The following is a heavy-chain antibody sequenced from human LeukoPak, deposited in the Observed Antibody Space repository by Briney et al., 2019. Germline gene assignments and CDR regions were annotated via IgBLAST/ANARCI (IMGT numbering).Heavy chain of an antibody. V-gene: IGHV3-30-3*01. J-gene: IGHJ4*02. Sequence: GGSLRLSCAASGFTFSSYAMHWVRQAPGKGLEWVAVISYDGSNKYYADSVKGRFTISRDNSKNTLYLQMNSLRAEDTAVYYCAKDLSSGFFDYWGQGTLVTVSS. CDR3: AKDLSSGFFDY. CDR1: GFTFSSYA. CDR2: ISYDGSNK. D-gene: IGHD6-19*01.